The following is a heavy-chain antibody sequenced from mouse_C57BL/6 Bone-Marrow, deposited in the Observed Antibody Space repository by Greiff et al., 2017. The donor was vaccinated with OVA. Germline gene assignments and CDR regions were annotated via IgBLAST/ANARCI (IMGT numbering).Heavy chain of an antibody. CDR3: AREGVVATYWYFDV. Sequence: DVMLVESGGGLVKPGGSLKLSCAASGFTFSSYAMSWVRQTPEKRLEWVATISDGGSYTYYPDNVKGRFTISRDNAKNNLYLQMSHLKSEDTAMYYCAREGVVATYWYFDVWGTGTTVTVSS. D-gene: IGHD1-1*01. J-gene: IGHJ1*03. V-gene: IGHV5-4*01. CDR2: ISDGGSYT. CDR1: GFTFSSYA.